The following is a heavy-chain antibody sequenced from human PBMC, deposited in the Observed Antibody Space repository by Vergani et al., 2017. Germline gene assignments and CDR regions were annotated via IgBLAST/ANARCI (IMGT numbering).Heavy chain of an antibody. Sequence: QVQLVQSGAEVKKPGASVKVSCKASGYTFTSYAMHWVRQAPGQRLEWMGWINAGNGNTKYSQKFQGRVTITRDTSASTAYMELRSLRSDDTAVYYCARDLRKFMGAMARPLDYWGQGTLVTVSS. CDR2: INAGNGNT. V-gene: IGHV1-3*01. CDR1: GYTFTSYA. J-gene: IGHJ4*02. CDR3: ARDLRKFMGAMARPLDY. D-gene: IGHD1-26*01.